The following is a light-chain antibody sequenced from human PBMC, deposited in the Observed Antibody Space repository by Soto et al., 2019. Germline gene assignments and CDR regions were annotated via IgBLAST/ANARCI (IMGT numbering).Light chain of an antibody. CDR3: AAWDDSLSAWV. Sequence: QSVLTQPPSASGTPGQRVTISCSGSSSNIGSNYVYWYQQLPGTAPKLLIYSNNQRPSGVPDRFSGSKSGTSDSLAFSGLRSEDEADYYCAAWDDSLSAWVFGGGTKLTVL. J-gene: IGLJ3*02. CDR1: SSNIGSNY. V-gene: IGLV1-47*02. CDR2: SNN.